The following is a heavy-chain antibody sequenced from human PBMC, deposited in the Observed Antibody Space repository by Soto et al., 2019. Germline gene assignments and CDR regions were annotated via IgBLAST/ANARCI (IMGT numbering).Heavy chain of an antibody. CDR1: GGSINNYY. CDR2: IYSTGRT. CDR3: ARVPDY. V-gene: IGHV4-59*12. J-gene: IGHJ4*02. D-gene: IGHD2-2*01. Sequence: SETRSLTCSVSGGSINNYYWSWIRQPPGKGLEWIGYIYSTGRTYYSPSHKSRVTMSVDTSKNQFSPKLSSVTAADTAVYYCARVPDYRGQRILVTVSS.